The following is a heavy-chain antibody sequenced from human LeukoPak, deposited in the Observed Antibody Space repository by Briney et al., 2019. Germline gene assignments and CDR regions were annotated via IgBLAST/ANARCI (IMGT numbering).Heavy chain of an antibody. V-gene: IGHV4-39*01. J-gene: IGHJ4*02. D-gene: IGHD3-3*01. CDR2: IYYSGIT. CDR3: ARVEDDFWSGYYWAD. Sequence: SETLFLTCTVSGGSISSSSHYWGWIRQPPGKGLEWIGSIYYSGITYYNPSLRSRVTISVDTSKTQFSLKLSSVTATDTAVYYCARVEDDFWSGYYWADWGQGTLVTVSS. CDR1: GGSISSSSHY.